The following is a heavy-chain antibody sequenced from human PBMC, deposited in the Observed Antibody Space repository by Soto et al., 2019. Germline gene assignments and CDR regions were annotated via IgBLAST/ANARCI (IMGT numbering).Heavy chain of an antibody. CDR2: FYPGDSDT. J-gene: IGHJ6*02. D-gene: IGHD1-26*01. Sequence: GESLKISCKGSGYSFTSYWISWVRQMPGKGLEWMGIFYPGDSDTKYSPSFQGQVTISGDKSISAAYLQWSSLKASDTAMYYCARGGKGGSNFYGLDVWGQGTTVTVSS. CDR1: GYSFTSYW. CDR3: ARGGKGGSNFYGLDV. V-gene: IGHV5-51*01.